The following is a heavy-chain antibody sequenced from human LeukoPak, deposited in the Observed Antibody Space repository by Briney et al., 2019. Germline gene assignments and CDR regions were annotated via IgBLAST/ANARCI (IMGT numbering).Heavy chain of an antibody. J-gene: IGHJ4*02. V-gene: IGHV3-23*01. CDR1: GFTFSSYA. CDR2: ISGSGGST. D-gene: IGHD1-26*01. Sequence: GGSLRLSCAASGFTFSSYAMSWVRQAPGKGLEWVSAISGSGGSTYYADSVKGRFTISRDNAKNSLYLQMNSLRAEDTAVYYCARDRVGWEPRDYWGQGTLVTVSS. CDR3: ARDRVGWEPRDY.